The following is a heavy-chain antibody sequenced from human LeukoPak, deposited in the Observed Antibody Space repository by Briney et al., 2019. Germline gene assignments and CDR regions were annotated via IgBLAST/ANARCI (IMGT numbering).Heavy chain of an antibody. CDR2: MFDSGST. CDR3: SRGFGRSSITMVRGKTKPNWFDP. CDR1: GGSISSSSYY. V-gene: IGHV4-39*07. Sequence: PSETLCLTCTVSGGSISSSSYYWGWIRQPPAKGVEWIGSMFDSGSTYYNPSLKSRVTISVDTSKNQFSLKLSSVTAADTAVYYCSRGFGRSSITMVRGKTKPNWFDPWGQGTLVTVSS. D-gene: IGHD3-10*01. J-gene: IGHJ5*02.